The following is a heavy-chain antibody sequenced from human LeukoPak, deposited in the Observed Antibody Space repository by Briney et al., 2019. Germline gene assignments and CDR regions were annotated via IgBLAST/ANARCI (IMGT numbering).Heavy chain of an antibody. V-gene: IGHV3-21*01. CDR3: ARGGSGYDLDY. D-gene: IGHD5-12*01. Sequence: GGSLRLSCAASGFTFSSYSMNWVRQAPGKGLEWVSSISATTYIHYADSVKGRFTISRDNAKSSLYLQMNSLRAEDTAVYYCARGGSGYDLDYWGQGTLVALSS. J-gene: IGHJ4*02. CDR2: ISATTYI. CDR1: GFTFSSYS.